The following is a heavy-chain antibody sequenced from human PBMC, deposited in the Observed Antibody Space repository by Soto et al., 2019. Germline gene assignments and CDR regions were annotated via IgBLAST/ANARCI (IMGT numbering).Heavy chain of an antibody. CDR2: ISSNGGST. D-gene: IGHD6-6*01. V-gene: IGHV3-64D*08. J-gene: IGHJ5*02. CDR1: GFTFSSYA. Sequence: GGSLRLSCSASGFTFSSYAMHWVRQAPGKGLEYVSAISSNGGSTYYADSVKGRFTISRDNSKNTLYLQMSSLRAEDTAVYYCVKEGSGGDIAARPENWFDPWGQETLVTVSS. CDR3: VKEGSGGDIAARPENWFDP.